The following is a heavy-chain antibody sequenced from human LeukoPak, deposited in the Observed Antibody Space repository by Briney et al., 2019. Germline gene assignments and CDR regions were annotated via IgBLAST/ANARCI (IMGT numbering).Heavy chain of an antibody. CDR1: GYTFTSYY. J-gene: IGHJ4*02. CDR3: ARDGAVQWLEPEVDY. D-gene: IGHD6-19*01. Sequence: GASVKVSCKASGYTFTSYYMHWVRQAPGQGLEWMGIINPSGGSTSYAQKFQGRVTMTRDTSTSTVYMELSSLRSEDTAVYYCARDGAVQWLEPEVDYWGQGTLVTVSS. CDR2: INPSGGST. V-gene: IGHV1-46*01.